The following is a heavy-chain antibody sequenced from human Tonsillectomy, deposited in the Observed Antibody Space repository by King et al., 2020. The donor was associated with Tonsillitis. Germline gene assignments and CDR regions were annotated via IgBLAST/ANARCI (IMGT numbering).Heavy chain of an antibody. Sequence: VQLVESGGGLVKPGGSLRLSCAASGFTFSSYTMKWVRQAPGKGLEWVSSISSSGSYIYYADSVKGRFTLSRDNAKNSLYLQMNSLRAEDTAVYYCARGDHGDYGTQYWYFDLWGRGTLVTVSS. J-gene: IGHJ2*01. D-gene: IGHD4-17*01. V-gene: IGHV3-21*01. CDR1: GFTFSSYT. CDR3: ARGDHGDYGTQYWYFDL. CDR2: ISSSGSYI.